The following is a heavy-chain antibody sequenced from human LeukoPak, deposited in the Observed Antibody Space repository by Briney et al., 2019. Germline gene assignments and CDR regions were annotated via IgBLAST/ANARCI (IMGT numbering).Heavy chain of an antibody. V-gene: IGHV3-11*01. CDR2: VSSSGSTI. Sequence: GGSLRPSCAASGFTFSDYYMSWIRQAPGKGLEWVSYVSSSGSTIYYADSVKGRFTISRDNAKNSLYLQMNSLRAEDTAVYYCARGGPTMIVVVITHFDYWGQGTLVTVSS. D-gene: IGHD3-22*01. CDR3: ARGGPTMIVVVITHFDY. CDR1: GFTFSDYY. J-gene: IGHJ4*02.